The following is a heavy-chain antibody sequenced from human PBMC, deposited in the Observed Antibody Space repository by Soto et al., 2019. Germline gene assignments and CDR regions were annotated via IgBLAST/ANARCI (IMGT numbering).Heavy chain of an antibody. CDR3: ATTASMTIRDGFDH. CDR1: GFTFSSYA. CDR2: ISGSGSNP. J-gene: IGHJ4*02. D-gene: IGHD4-17*01. Sequence: EVQVLESGGGLVQPGGSLRLSCAASGFTFSSYAMSWVRQAPGQGLEWVSAISGSGSNPYYADSVKGRFTISRDNSKNTLDLQMNSLRAEDTGLYYCATTASMTIRDGFDHGGQGPLVTVSS. V-gene: IGHV3-23*01.